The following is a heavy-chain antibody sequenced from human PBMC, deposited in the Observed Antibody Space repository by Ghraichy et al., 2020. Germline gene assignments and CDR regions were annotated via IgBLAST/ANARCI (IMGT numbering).Heavy chain of an antibody. D-gene: IGHD3-10*01. V-gene: IGHV4-34*01. Sequence: SETLSLTCAVYGGSFNTYYWSWIRQTPERGLEYIGEVNHGGSTNYNPFFKSRVTISVDTSKRQFSLKLRSVTAADTAVYYCARHALQLLAAFDIWGQGTMVTVSS. CDR1: GGSFNTYY. CDR3: ARHALQLLAAFDI. J-gene: IGHJ3*02. CDR2: VNHGGST.